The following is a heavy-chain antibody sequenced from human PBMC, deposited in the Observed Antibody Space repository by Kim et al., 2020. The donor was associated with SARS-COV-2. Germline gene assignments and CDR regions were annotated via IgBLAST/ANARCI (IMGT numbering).Heavy chain of an antibody. Sequence: STRSAQKFKGRVTITRDTATSTVYKGRSSLRSVDTAVYYCARDRGGIFDYWGQGTLVTVSS. J-gene: IGHJ4*02. D-gene: IGHD3-10*01. CDR3: ARDRGGIFDY. CDR2: ST. V-gene: IGHV1-46*01.